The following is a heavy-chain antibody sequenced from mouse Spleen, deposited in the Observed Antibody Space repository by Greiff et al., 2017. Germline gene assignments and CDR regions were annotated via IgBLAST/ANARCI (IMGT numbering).Heavy chain of an antibody. CDR3: ARCTTATYYFDY. CDR1: GYTFTSYW. Sequence: QVQLQQPGAELVKPGASVKLSCKASGYTFTSYWMQWVKQRPGQGLEWIGKIDPADRYTNYNQKFKGKATLTVDTSSSTAYMQLSSLTSEDSAVYYCARCTTATYYFDYWGQGTTLTVSS. V-gene: IGHV1-50*01. J-gene: IGHJ2*01. D-gene: IGHD1-2*01. CDR2: IDPADRYT.